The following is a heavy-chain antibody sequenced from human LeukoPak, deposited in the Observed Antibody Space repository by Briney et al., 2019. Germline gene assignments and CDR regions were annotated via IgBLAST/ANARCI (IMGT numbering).Heavy chain of an antibody. CDR1: GVTFTSYD. V-gene: IGHV1-8*01. Sequence: GASVKVFCKASGVTFTSYDINWVRQATGQGLEWMGWTNPNSGNTGYAQKFQGRVTMTRNTSISTAYMELSSLRSEDTAVYYCARSVGSGRMASYYMDVWGKGTTVTISS. CDR2: TNPNSGNT. J-gene: IGHJ6*03. D-gene: IGHD3-10*01. CDR3: ARSVGSGRMASYYMDV.